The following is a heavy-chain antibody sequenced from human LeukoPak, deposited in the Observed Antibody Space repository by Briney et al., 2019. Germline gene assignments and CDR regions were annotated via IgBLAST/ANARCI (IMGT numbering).Heavy chain of an antibody. CDR2: IYTGGST. D-gene: IGHD3-10*01. Sequence: SETLSLTCSVSGGSMGTYYWSWIRQPAGEGLEWIGRIYTGGSTNYNPSLKSRVTISVDTSKNQFSLKLSSVTAADTAVYYCARGPHYYGSGSYYSNWFDPWGQGTLVTVSS. V-gene: IGHV4-4*07. CDR3: ARGPHYYGSGSYYSNWFDP. CDR1: GGSMGTYY. J-gene: IGHJ5*02.